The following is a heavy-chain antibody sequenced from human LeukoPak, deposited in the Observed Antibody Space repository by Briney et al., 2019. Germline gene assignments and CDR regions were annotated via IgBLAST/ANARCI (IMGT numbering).Heavy chain of an antibody. D-gene: IGHD3-3*01. J-gene: IGHJ5*02. CDR1: GFTFDDYG. V-gene: IGHV4-34*01. Sequence: GSLRLSCAASGFTFDDYGMSWVRQAPGKGLEWIGEINHSGSTNYNPSLKSRVTISVDTSKNQFSLKLSSVTAADTAVYYCARGVYYDFWSGYYSNWFDPWGQGTLVTVSS. CDR3: ARGVYYDFWSGYYSNWFDP. CDR2: INHSGST.